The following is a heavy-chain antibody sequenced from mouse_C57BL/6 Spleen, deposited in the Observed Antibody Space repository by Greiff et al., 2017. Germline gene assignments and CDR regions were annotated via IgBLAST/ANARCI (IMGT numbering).Heavy chain of an antibody. D-gene: IGHD1-1*01. CDR3: ARTTCSSSWFAY. CDR2: IHPNSGST. J-gene: IGHJ3*01. Sequence: QVQLQQPGAELVKPGASVKLSCKASGYTFTSYWMHWVKQRPGQGLEWIGMIHPNSGSTNYNEKFKSKATLTVDKSSSTAYMQLNSLTSEDSAVYYCARTTCSSSWFAYWGEGTLVTVSA. V-gene: IGHV1-64*01. CDR1: GYTFTSYW.